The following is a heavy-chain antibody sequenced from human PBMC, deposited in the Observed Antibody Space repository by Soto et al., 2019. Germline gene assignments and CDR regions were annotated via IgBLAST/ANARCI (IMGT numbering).Heavy chain of an antibody. CDR3: ARVAY. Sequence: GSLRFSCQSSVLTFIRASKSWVRQVPGKELDSVPQISPVSSDPFYADSVKGRFIIPRDNPQNSLFLQMNTLRPEDPSIYYCARVAYWGPGTKVSVSS. J-gene: IGHJ4*02. V-gene: IGHV3-21*05. CDR2: ISPVSSDP. CDR1: VLTFIRAS.